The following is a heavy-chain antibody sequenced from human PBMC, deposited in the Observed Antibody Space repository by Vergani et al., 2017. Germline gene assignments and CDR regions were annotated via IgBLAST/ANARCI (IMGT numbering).Heavy chain of an antibody. CDR2: IQFDGSNQ. CDR1: GFTLSNYD. D-gene: IGHD3-16*01. Sequence: QVQLVESGGGMVQRGGSLRLSCATSGFTLSNYDMQWIRQWPGKGLEFVAFIQFDGSNQYYADSVKGRFTLSRDFSKNTLYLQMNSLRTDDTATYYCAKHFRGWGIDYWGQGTQVIVSS. V-gene: IGHV3-30*02. CDR3: AKHFRGWGIDY. J-gene: IGHJ4*02.